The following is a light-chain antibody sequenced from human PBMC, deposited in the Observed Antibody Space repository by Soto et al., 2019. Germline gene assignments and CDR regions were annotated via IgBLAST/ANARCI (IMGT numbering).Light chain of an antibody. J-gene: IGKJ1*01. Sequence: DVVMTRSPLSLPVTLGQPASISCRSSESLVYSDGNTYLNWFQQRPGQSPRRLFYKVSNRDSGVPDRFSGSGSGTDFTLKISRVEAEDVGLYYCMQGTHWPETFGQGTKVDIK. V-gene: IGKV2-30*01. CDR2: KVS. CDR1: ESLVYSDGNTY. CDR3: MQGTHWPET.